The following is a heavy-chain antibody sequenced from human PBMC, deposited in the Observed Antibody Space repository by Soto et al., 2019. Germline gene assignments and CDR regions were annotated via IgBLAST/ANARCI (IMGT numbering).Heavy chain of an antibody. CDR1: GGSTSSYY. CDR3: ASTVVATTFPLYYYYYMDV. CDR2: IYYSGST. Sequence: SETLSLTCTVSGGSTSSYYWSWIRQPPGKGLEWIGCIYYSGSTNYNPPLKSRVTISVDTYKNQFSLKLSSVTAADTAVYYCASTVVATTFPLYYYYYMDVWGKGTTVTVSS. V-gene: IGHV4-59*01. D-gene: IGHD5-12*01. J-gene: IGHJ6*03.